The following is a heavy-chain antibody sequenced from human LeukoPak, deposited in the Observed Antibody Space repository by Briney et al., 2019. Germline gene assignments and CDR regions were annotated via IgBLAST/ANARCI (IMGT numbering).Heavy chain of an antibody. D-gene: IGHD3-10*01. Sequence: GASVKVSCKASGGTFNSYAISWVRQAPGQGLEWMGGIIPIFGTANYAQKFQGRVTITADESTSTAYMELSSLRSEDTAVYYCARDDYYYGSGSYRIYNWFDPWGQGTLVTVSS. V-gene: IGHV1-69*13. J-gene: IGHJ5*02. CDR3: ARDDYYYGSGSYRIYNWFDP. CDR2: IIPIFGTA. CDR1: GGTFNSYA.